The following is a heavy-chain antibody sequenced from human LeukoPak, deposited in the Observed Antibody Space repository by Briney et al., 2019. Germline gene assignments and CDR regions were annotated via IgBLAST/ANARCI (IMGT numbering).Heavy chain of an antibody. CDR3: ARSDYYYYMDV. V-gene: IGHV3-74*01. CDR1: GFTFSSYW. D-gene: IGHD1-26*01. J-gene: IGHJ6*03. CDR2: INSDGSST. Sequence: GGSLRLSCTASGFTFSSYWMHWVRQAPGKGLVWVSRINSDGSSTNYADSVKGRFTISRDNAKNTLYLQMNSLRAEDTAVYYCARSDYYYYMDVWGKGTTVTVSS.